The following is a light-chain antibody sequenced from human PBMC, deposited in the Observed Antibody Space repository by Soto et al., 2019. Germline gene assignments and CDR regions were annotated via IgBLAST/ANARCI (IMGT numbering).Light chain of an antibody. CDR2: DVT. V-gene: IGLV2-14*01. CDR1: RRDVGGYNY. J-gene: IGLJ1*01. Sequence: QSALSQPASVSGSPGQSITISCTGTRRDVGGYNYVSWYQQHPGKAPKLIIYDVTNRPSGVSSRFSGSKSGNTASLTISGLQPEDEADYYCSSYKSSSTYVFGTGTKVTVL. CDR3: SSYKSSSTYV.